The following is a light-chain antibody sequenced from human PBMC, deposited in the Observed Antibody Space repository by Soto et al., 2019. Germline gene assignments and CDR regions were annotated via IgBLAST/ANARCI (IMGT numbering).Light chain of an antibody. Sequence: QSALTQPRSVSGSPGQSVTISCTGTSSDVGGYNYVSWYQQHPGKAPKLMIYDVSKRPSGVPDRFSGSKSGNTASLTISGLQAEDEADYYCCSYAGSSLIFGTGTKVTVL. V-gene: IGLV2-11*01. CDR2: DVS. CDR1: SSDVGGYNY. J-gene: IGLJ1*01. CDR3: CSYAGSSLI.